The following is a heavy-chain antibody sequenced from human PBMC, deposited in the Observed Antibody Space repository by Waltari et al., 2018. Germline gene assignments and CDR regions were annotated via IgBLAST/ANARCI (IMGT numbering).Heavy chain of an antibody. Sequence: QVQLQESGPGLVKPSQTLSLPCTVPGCSIERGRYYWGWIRQPTGKGLEWSGRIYISGSTNYNPSLKSRVTISVDTSKNQFSLNLSSVTAADTAVYYCARGPLLSKVDYWGQGTLVTVSS. D-gene: IGHD1-26*01. CDR2: IYISGST. J-gene: IGHJ4*02. CDR3: ARGPLLSKVDY. V-gene: IGHV4-61*02. CDR1: GCSIERGRYY.